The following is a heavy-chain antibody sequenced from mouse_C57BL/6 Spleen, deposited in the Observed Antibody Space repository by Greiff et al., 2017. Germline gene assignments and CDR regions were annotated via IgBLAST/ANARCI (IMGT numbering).Heavy chain of an antibody. D-gene: IGHD1-1*01. CDR1: GFNIKDDY. Sequence: VHVKQSGAELVRPGASVKLSCTASGFNIKDDYMHWVKQRPEQGLEWIGWIDTENGDTEYASNFQGKATITADTSSNTAYLQLSSLTSEDTAVYYCTTDYGSNYAMDYWGQGTSVTVSS. V-gene: IGHV14-4*01. J-gene: IGHJ4*01. CDR2: IDTENGDT. CDR3: TTDYGSNYAMDY.